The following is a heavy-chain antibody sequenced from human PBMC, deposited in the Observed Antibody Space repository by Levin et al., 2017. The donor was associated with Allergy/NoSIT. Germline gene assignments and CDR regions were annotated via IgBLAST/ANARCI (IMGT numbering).Heavy chain of an antibody. Sequence: SQTLSLTCAVYGGSFSGYYWSWIRQPPGKGLEWIGEINHSGSTNYNPSLKSRVTISVDTSKNQFSLKLSSVTAADTAVYYCARGPTGVDFWSGYWFSWFDPWGQGTLVTVSS. D-gene: IGHD3-3*01. CDR3: ARGPTGVDFWSGYWFSWFDP. J-gene: IGHJ5*02. CDR1: GGSFSGYY. V-gene: IGHV4-34*01. CDR2: INHSGST.